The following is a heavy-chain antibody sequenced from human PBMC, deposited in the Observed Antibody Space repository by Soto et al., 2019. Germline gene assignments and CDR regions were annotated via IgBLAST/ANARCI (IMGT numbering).Heavy chain of an antibody. CDR1: GFSLSTSGVG. Sequence: QITLKESGPTLVKPTQTLTLTCTFSGFSLSTSGVGVAWIRQPPGKALEWLALIYWDDDKRYRPSRESRLTSPTDTSKHQVVLTMTSMDSVDTATYYCAYLTCSGGSCYWFSFSGMDVWGQGTTVTVSS. J-gene: IGHJ6*02. D-gene: IGHD2-15*01. CDR3: AYLTCSGGSCYWFSFSGMDV. V-gene: IGHV2-5*02. CDR2: IYWDDDK.